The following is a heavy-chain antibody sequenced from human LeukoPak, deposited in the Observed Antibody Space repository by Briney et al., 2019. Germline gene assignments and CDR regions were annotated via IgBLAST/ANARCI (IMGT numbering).Heavy chain of an antibody. CDR1: GGSLSSGSYY. CDR2: IYYSGST. Sequence: SETLSLTCTVSGGSLSSGSYYWSWIRQPPGKGLEWIGYIYYSGSTNYNPSLKSRVTISVDTSKNQFSLKLSSVTAADTAVYYCARVRYCSGGSCYSLFDYWGQGTLVTVSS. V-gene: IGHV4-61*01. D-gene: IGHD2-15*01. J-gene: IGHJ4*02. CDR3: ARVRYCSGGSCYSLFDY.